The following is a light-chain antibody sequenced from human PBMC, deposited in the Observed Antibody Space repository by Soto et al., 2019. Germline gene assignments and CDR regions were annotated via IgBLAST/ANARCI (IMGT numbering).Light chain of an antibody. CDR2: GAS. CDR1: QSVSSD. V-gene: IGKV3-15*01. CDR3: QQYNNWPRT. Sequence: EIVMTQSPATLSVSPGERATISCRASQSVSSDLAWYHQKPGQAPRLLIYGASTRATGIPARFSGSGSGTEFTLTINSLQSEDFAVYYCQQYNNWPRTFGQGTRWIS. J-gene: IGKJ1*01.